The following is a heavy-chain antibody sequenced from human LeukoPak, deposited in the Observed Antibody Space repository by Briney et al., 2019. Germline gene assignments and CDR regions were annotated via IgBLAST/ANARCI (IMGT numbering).Heavy chain of an antibody. J-gene: IGHJ6*02. CDR2: IIPIFGTA. Sequence: ASVKVSCKASGGTFSSYAISWVRQAPGQGLEWMGGIIPIFGTANYAQKFQGRVTITADESTSTAHMELSSLRSEDTAVYYCARKPSTVTTYHYGMDVWGQGTTVTVSS. CDR1: GGTFSSYA. V-gene: IGHV1-69*13. D-gene: IGHD4-17*01. CDR3: ARKPSTVTTYHYGMDV.